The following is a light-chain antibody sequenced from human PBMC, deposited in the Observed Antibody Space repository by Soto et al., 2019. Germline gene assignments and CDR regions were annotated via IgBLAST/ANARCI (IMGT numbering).Light chain of an antibody. V-gene: IGLV1-51*02. CDR3: GSWDSSLSAGV. J-gene: IGLJ3*02. CDR2: EDH. CDR1: SANIGSNY. Sequence: QYVLTQPPSVSAAPGQKVTLSCSGSSANIGSNYVSWYQQVPGTAPKLLIFEDHKRPSEIPDRFSGSKSGTSATLDITGLQTGDEADYYCGSWDSSLSAGVFGGGTKLTVL.